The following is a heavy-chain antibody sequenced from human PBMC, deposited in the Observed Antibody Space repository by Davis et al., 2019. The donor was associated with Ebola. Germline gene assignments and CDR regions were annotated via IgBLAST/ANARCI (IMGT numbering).Heavy chain of an antibody. CDR2: IKSKTDGGTT. CDR3: AKDKATVGFY. D-gene: IGHD4-23*01. J-gene: IGHJ4*02. Sequence: GESLKISYAASGFTFSNAWMSWVRQAPGKGLEWVGRIKSKTDGGTTDYAAPVKGRFTISRDDSKNTLYLQMNSLKTEDTAVYYCAKDKATVGFYWGQGTLVTVSS. V-gene: IGHV3-15*01. CDR1: GFTFSNAW.